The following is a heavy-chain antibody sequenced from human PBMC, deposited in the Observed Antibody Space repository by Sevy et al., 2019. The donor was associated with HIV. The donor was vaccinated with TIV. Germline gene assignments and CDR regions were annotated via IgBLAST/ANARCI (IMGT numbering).Heavy chain of an antibody. CDR1: GFSFSDSY. V-gene: IGHV3-11*01. Sequence: GGSLRLSCAASGFSFSDSYMSWDRQAPGKGLEWIAYISGSGNIIYYADSVRGRFSISRDNAKKSLYLQMNSLRAEDTAVYFCAKRGYSSGIFYYFDYWGQGTLVTVSS. J-gene: IGHJ4*02. D-gene: IGHD5-18*01. CDR3: AKRGYSSGIFYYFDY. CDR2: ISGSGNII.